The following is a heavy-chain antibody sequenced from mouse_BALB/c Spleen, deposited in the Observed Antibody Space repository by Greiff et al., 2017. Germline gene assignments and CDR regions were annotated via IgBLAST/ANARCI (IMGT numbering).Heavy chain of an antibody. CDR2: ISSGSSTI. D-gene: IGHD1-1*01. CDR1: GFTFSSFG. J-gene: IGHJ4*01. CDR3: ARQDYYGSSYDYAMDY. Sequence: EVQVVESGGGLVQPGGSRKLSCAASGFTFSSFGMHWVRQAPEKGLEWVAYISSGSSTIYYADTVKGRFTISRDNPKNTLFLQMTSLRSEDTAMYYCARQDYYGSSYDYAMDYWGQGTSVTVSS. V-gene: IGHV5-17*02.